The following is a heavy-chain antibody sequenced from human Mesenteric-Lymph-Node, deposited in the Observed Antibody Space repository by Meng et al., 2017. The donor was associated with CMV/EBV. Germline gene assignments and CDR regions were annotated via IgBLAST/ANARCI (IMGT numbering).Heavy chain of an antibody. J-gene: IGHJ4*02. Sequence: GGSLRLSCAASGFSLSSYEMNWVRQAPGKGLEWVLSISNSGTTTYYADSVKGRFTISRDNAKKLLYLQMNSLRVEDTAVYYCASWGDGYNFDYWGQGTLVTVSS. CDR3: ASWGDGYNFDY. V-gene: IGHV3-48*03. D-gene: IGHD5-24*01. CDR2: ISNSGTTT. CDR1: GFSLSSYE.